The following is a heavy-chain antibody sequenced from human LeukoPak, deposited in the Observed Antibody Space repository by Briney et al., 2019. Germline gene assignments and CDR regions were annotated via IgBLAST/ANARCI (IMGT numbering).Heavy chain of an antibody. V-gene: IGHV3-66*01. J-gene: IGHJ6*02. Sequence: PGGSLRLSCAASGFTVSSNYMSWVRQAPGKGLEWVSIIYSGGNTYYADSVKGRFTISRDNSKNTLYLQMGSLRAEDMAVYYCARTMKGARKPGYGMDVWGQGTTVTVSS. CDR1: GFTVSSNY. D-gene: IGHD3-22*01. CDR2: IYSGGNT. CDR3: ARTMKGARKPGYGMDV.